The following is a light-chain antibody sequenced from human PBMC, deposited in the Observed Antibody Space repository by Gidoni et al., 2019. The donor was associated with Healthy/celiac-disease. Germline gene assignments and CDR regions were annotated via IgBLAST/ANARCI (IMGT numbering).Light chain of an antibody. Sequence: DIVMTQSPDSLAVSLGERATINCKSSQSVLYSSNNKNYLAWYQQKPGQPPKLLIYWAATRESGVPDRFSGSGSGTDFTLTSSRLQAEDVAVYYCQKYDSTQCTFGQGTKLEIK. CDR3: QKYDSTQCT. V-gene: IGKV4-1*01. CDR1: QSVLYSSNNKNY. CDR2: WAA. J-gene: IGKJ2*02.